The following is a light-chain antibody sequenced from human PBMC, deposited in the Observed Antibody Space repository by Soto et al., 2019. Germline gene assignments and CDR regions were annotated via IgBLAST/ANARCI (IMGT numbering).Light chain of an antibody. J-gene: IGKJ5*01. Sequence: DIQMTQSPPALSASVGDRVTITCRASQSISSWLAWYQQKPGKAPKXLXXXXSTLQSGVQSRLSGSGSGTDFTLTISSLQSDDFATYYCQLLNSYPITVGQGTRRESK. CDR2: XXS. V-gene: IGKV1-5*01. CDR3: QLLNSYPIT. CDR1: QSISSW.